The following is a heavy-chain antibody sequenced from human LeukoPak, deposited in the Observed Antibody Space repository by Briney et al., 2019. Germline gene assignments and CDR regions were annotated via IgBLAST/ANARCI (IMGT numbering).Heavy chain of an antibody. CDR1: VFSFSTYA. J-gene: IGHJ4*02. Sequence: GGALRLSCTDSVFSFSTYAMTCVRQTPGKGLEWISSMSSGSRYIYFADSGRGRFTISRDNTKNSLYRLMNNLRAEDTAIYYCARDRPTGASRVFVVQWGQGTPVTVSS. V-gene: IGHV3-21*06. CDR3: ARDRPTGASRVFVVQ. D-gene: IGHD2-15*01. CDR2: MSSGSRYI.